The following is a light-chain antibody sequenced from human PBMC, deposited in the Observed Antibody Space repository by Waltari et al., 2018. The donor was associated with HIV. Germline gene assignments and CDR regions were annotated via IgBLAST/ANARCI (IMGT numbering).Light chain of an antibody. CDR1: SNAIGSSNY. CDR3: SSYTSSITYV. Sequence: QSALTQPASVSGSPGQSITISCTGTSNAIGSSNYVSWHQQHPGEAPKIIIHDVSDRPSGISNRFSGSKSGNTASLTISGLQTEDEADYYCSSYTSSITYVFGSGTRVTVL. V-gene: IGLV2-14*03. CDR2: DVS. J-gene: IGLJ1*01.